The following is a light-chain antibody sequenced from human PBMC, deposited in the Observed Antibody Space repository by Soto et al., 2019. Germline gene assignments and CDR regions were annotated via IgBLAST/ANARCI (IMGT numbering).Light chain of an antibody. V-gene: IGKV1-9*01. CDR1: QGISQY. CDR2: AAT. Sequence: DIHLTQSPSLLSASVGDRVTITCLASQGISQYVAWYQQKPGKAPKLLIYAATVLQGGVPSRFSGTGSATEFILTISSLQPEDFATYYCQQVNSYPLTFGGGTKVDIK. J-gene: IGKJ4*01. CDR3: QQVNSYPLT.